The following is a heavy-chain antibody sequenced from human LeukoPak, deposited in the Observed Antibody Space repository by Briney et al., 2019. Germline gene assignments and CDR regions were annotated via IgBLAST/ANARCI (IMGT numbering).Heavy chain of an antibody. D-gene: IGHD2-2*02. CDR3: AKDIVVVPAAIPGYFQH. V-gene: IGHV3-23*01. CDR2: ISGSGGST. Sequence: GGSLRLSCAASGFTFSSYAMSWVRQAPGKGLEWVSAISGSGGSTYYADSVKGRFTISRDNSKITLYLQMNSLRAEDTAVYYCAKDIVVVPAAIPGYFQHWGQGTLVTVSS. J-gene: IGHJ1*01. CDR1: GFTFSSYA.